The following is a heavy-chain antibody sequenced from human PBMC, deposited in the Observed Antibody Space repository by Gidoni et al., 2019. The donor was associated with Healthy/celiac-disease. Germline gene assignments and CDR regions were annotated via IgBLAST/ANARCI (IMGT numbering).Heavy chain of an antibody. CDR2: INSDGSST. CDR1: GFTFSSYW. J-gene: IGHJ6*03. Sequence: EVQLVESGGGFVQPGGSLRLSCAASGFTFSSYWMHWVRQAPGKGLVVVSSINSDGSSTSYADSVKGRFTISRDNAKNTLYLQMNSLRAEDTAVYYCARAWGGDYYYYYMDVWGKGTTVTVSS. D-gene: IGHD3-16*01. CDR3: ARAWGGDYYYYYMDV. V-gene: IGHV3-74*01.